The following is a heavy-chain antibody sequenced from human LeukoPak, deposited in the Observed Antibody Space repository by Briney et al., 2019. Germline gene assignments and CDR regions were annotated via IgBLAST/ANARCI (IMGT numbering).Heavy chain of an antibody. V-gene: IGHV3-15*01. CDR2: IKSKTDGGIT. CDR1: GFTFSNAW. Sequence: GGSLRLSCAASGFTFSNAWMSWVRQAPGKGLEWVGRIKSKTDGGITDYAAPVKGRFTISRDDSKNTLYLQMNSLKTEDTAVYYCTTHYGSGSVDAFDIWGQGTMVTVSS. J-gene: IGHJ3*02. CDR3: TTHYGSGSVDAFDI. D-gene: IGHD3-10*01.